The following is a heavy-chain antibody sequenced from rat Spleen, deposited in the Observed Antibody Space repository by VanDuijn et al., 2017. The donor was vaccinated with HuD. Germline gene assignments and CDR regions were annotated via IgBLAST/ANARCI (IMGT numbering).Heavy chain of an antibody. CDR3: TTDITRFAY. V-gene: IGHV5-20*01. J-gene: IGHJ3*01. CDR2: ISYDGGST. CDR1: GFTFSNYG. Sequence: EVQLVESGGGLVQPGRSMKLSCAASGFTFSNYGMAWVRQAPKKGLEWVAYISYDGGSTYYRDSVKGRFTISRDNAKSTLYLQMDSLRSEDTATYYCTTDITRFAYWGQGTLVTVSS. D-gene: IGHD1-4*01.